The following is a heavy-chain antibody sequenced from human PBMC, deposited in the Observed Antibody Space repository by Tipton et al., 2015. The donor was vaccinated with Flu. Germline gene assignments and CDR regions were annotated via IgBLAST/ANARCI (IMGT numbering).Heavy chain of an antibody. Sequence: TLSLTCTVSGDSISSGSYYWSWIRQPAGKGLEWIGRIYTHVNTNYNPSLKSRVTIAVDTSKNHFSLKLSSVTVADTAVYFCARAPIGTYGSGSYYKIWGQGTLVTVSS. CDR1: GDSISSGSYY. J-gene: IGHJ4*02. CDR3: ARAPIGTYGSGSYYKI. V-gene: IGHV4-61*02. D-gene: IGHD3-10*01. CDR2: IYTHVNT.